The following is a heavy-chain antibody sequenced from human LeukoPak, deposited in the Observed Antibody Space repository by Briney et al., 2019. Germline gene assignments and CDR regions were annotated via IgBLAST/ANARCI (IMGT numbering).Heavy chain of an antibody. CDR3: ARGHNSCYSNSWDP. J-gene: IGHJ5*02. Sequence: ASVKVSCKASRYTFTQYYIHWVRQAPGRGLESMGWINPNSGGTNYAPKIQRRVTMTPDTAISTDYLDLSRLTSDVTAVYYCARGHNSCYSNSWDPWRQGTLVSVSS. V-gene: IGHV1-2*02. D-gene: IGHD3-22*01. CDR2: INPNSGGT. CDR1: RYTFTQYY.